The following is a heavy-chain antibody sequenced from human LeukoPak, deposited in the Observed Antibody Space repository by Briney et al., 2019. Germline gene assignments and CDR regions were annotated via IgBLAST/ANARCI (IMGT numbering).Heavy chain of an antibody. V-gene: IGHV3-23*01. CDR3: AKEGGYFGWLLSQNYFDY. J-gene: IGHJ4*02. CDR1: GFTFSSYA. CDR2: ISGSGGST. Sequence: GGSLRLSYAASGFTFSSYAMSWVRQAPGKGLEWVSAISGSGGSTYYADSVKGRFTISRDNSKNTLYLQMNSLRAEDTAVYYCAKEGGYFGWLLSQNYFDYWGQGTLVTVSS. D-gene: IGHD3-9*01.